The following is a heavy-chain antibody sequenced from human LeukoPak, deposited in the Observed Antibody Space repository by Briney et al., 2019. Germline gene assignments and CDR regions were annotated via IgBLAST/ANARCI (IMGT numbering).Heavy chain of an antibody. CDR1: GFTFSNHG. CDR3: AKDDAWLRFGE. V-gene: IGHV3-23*01. D-gene: IGHD3-10*01. J-gene: IGHJ4*02. Sequence: GGSLRLSCAASGFTFSNHGMSWVRQAPGKGLEWVSGTSPSGDITYYADSVKGRFTISRDNSKNTLYLEVISLTAEDTAVYYCAKDDAWLRFGEWSQGTLVTVSS. CDR2: TSPSGDIT.